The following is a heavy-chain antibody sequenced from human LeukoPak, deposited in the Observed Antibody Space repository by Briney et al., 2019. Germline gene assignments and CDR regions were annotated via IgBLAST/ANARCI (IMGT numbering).Heavy chain of an antibody. CDR2: ISGSGGST. D-gene: IGHD7-27*01. J-gene: IGHJ6*02. V-gene: IGHV3-23*01. CDR3: ARLGLTGAPYGMDV. CDR1: GFTFSSYA. Sequence: GGSLRLSCAASGFTFSSYAMSWVRQAPGKGLEWVSAISGSGGSTYYADSVKGRFTISRHNSKNTLHLQMNSLRAEDTAVYYCARLGLTGAPYGMDVWGQGTTVTVSS.